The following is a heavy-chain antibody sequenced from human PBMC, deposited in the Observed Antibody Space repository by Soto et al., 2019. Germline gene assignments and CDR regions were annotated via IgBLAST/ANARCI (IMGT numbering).Heavy chain of an antibody. CDR1: GDSVSSNSAA. CDR3: ARHGAYSTSVYYYYGMDV. D-gene: IGHD6-13*01. J-gene: IGHJ6*02. Sequence: SQTLSLTCAISGDSVSSNSAAWNWIRQSPSRGLEWLGRTYYRSKWYNDYAVSVKSRITINPDTSKNQFSLNLRSVTAADTAVYYCARHGAYSTSVYYYYGMDVWGQGTTVTVSS. V-gene: IGHV6-1*01. CDR2: TYYRSKWYN.